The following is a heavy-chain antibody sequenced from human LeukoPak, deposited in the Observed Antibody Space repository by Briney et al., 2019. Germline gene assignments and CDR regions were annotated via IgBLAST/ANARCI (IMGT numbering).Heavy chain of an antibody. Sequence: ASVTVSCKASGYTFTSYYMHWVRQAPGQGLEWMGIINPSGGSTSYAQKFQGRVTMTRDTSTSTVYMELSSLRSEDTAVYYCAREKYRAYGGNSAWDYWGQGTLVTVSS. CDR3: AREKYRAYGGNSAWDY. CDR1: GYTFTSYY. V-gene: IGHV1-46*01. CDR2: INPSGGST. J-gene: IGHJ4*02. D-gene: IGHD4-23*01.